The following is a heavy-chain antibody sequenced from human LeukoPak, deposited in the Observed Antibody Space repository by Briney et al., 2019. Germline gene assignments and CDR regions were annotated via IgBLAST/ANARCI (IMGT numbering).Heavy chain of an antibody. CDR1: GFTFSSYA. CDR2: ISGSGGST. V-gene: IGHV3-23*01. Sequence: GGSLRLSCAASGFTFSSYAMSWVRQAPGKGLEWVSGISGSGGSTYYADSVKGRFTISRDNSKNTLYLQMNSLRAEDTAVYYCAKDLVVVAATRPFDYWGQGTLVTVSS. D-gene: IGHD2-15*01. J-gene: IGHJ4*02. CDR3: AKDLVVVAATRPFDY.